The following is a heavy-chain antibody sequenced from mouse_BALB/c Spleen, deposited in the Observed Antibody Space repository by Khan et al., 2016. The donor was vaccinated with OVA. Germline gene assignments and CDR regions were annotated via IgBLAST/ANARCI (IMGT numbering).Heavy chain of an antibody. CDR3: ARVYGGDFDY. CDR2: ISYSGNT. D-gene: IGHD1-1*01. CDR1: GYSITSDYA. J-gene: IGHJ2*01. Sequence: EVQLQESGPGLVKPSQSLSLTCAVTGYSITSDYAWNWIWQFPGNKLEWMGFISYSGNTNYNPSLKSRISITRDTSKNQFFLQLNSVTTEDTATXYGARVYGGDFDYWGQGTTLTVSS. V-gene: IGHV3-2*02.